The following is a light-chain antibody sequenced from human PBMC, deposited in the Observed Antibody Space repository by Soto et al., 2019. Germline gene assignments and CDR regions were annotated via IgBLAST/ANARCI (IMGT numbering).Light chain of an antibody. V-gene: IGKV1-5*03. J-gene: IGKJ1*01. CDR3: QHYNSYSEA. Sequence: DIQMTQSPSTLSGSVGDRVTITCRASQTISSWLAWYQQKPGKAPKLLIYKASTLKSGVPSRFSGSGSGTEFTLTISSLQPDDFGTYYSQHYNSYSEALGQGTKGDI. CDR2: KAS. CDR1: QTISSW.